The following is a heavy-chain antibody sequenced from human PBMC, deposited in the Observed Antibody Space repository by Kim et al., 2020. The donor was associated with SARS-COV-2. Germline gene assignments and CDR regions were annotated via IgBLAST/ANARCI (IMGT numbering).Heavy chain of an antibody. J-gene: IGHJ6*02. D-gene: IGHD3-9*01. V-gene: IGHV5-51*01. CDR3: ARASGDYDILTGSYYYYYYGMDV. CDR1: GYSFTSYW. CDR2: IYPGDSDT. Sequence: GESLKISCKGSGYSFTSYWIGWVRQMPGKGLEWMGIIYPGDSDTRYSPSFQGQVTISADKSISTAYLQWSSLKASDTAMYYCARASGDYDILTGSYYYYYYGMDVWGQGTTVTVSS.